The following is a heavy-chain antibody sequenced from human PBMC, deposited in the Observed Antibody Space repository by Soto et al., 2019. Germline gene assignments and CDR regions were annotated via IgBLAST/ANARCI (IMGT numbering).Heavy chain of an antibody. V-gene: IGHV1-69*01. J-gene: IGHJ3*02. D-gene: IGHD3-22*01. CDR1: GGTFSSYA. CDR2: IIPIFGTA. CDR3: ARAIYYYDSSGYYDAFDI. Sequence: QVQLVQSGAEVKKPGSSVKVSCKASGGTFSSYAISWVRQAPGQGLEWMGGIIPIFGTANYAQKFQGRVTITASEATSTAYMELSSLRSEDIDVYYCARAIYYYDSSGYYDAFDIWGQGTMVTVSS.